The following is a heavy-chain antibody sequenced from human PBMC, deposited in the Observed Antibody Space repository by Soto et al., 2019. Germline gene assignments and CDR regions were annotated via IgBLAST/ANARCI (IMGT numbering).Heavy chain of an antibody. CDR2: IYCNDEA. CDR1: GFSLSTDAVG. V-gene: IGHV2-5*01. J-gene: IGHJ4*02. D-gene: IGHD6-13*01. Sequence: QITLEESGPTLVRPTQTLTLTCTVSGFSLSTDAVGVAWIRQPPGKALEWLALIYCNDEARYKSSLNNRLTITKDTSKTQVVLTMTDMAPLDTATYFCAHRIAAPGRTLDYWGQGILVTVSS. CDR3: AHRIAAPGRTLDY.